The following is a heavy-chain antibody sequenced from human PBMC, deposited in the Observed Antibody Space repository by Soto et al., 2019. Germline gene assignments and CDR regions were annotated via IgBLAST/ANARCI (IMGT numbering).Heavy chain of an antibody. J-gene: IGHJ6*02. CDR1: GYTFTSYG. V-gene: IGHV1-18*04. CDR3: ASNYDFWSGYSHYYYYGMDV. CDR2: ISAYNGNT. Sequence: QVQLVQSGAEVKKPGASVKVSCKASGYTFTSYGISWVRQAPGQGLEWMGWISAYNGNTNYAQKLQGRVTMTTDTSTSTAYMELRSPRSDDTAVYYCASNYDFWSGYSHYYYYGMDVWGQGTTVTVSS. D-gene: IGHD3-3*01.